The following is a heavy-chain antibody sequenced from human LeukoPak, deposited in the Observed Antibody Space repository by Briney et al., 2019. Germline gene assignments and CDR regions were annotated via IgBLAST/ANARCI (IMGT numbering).Heavy chain of an antibody. V-gene: IGHV4-39*01. D-gene: IGHD6-13*01. CDR2: IYYSGST. CDR1: GGSISSSSYY. J-gene: IGHJ2*01. Sequence: SGTLSLTCTVSGGSISSSSYYWGWIRQPPGKGLEWIGSIYYSGSTYYNPSLKSRVTISVDTSKNQFSLKLSSVTAADTAVYYCARQDGYSSSWYWYFDLWGRGTLVTVSS. CDR3: ARQDGYSSSWYWYFDL.